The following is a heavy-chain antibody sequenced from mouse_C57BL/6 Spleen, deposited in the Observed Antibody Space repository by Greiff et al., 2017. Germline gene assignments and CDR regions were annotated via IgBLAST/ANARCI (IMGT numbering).Heavy chain of an antibody. Sequence: LVESGAELVRPGASVTLSCKASGYTFTDYEMHWVKQTPVHGLEWIGAIDPETGGTAYNQKFKGKAILTADKSSSTAYMELRSLTSEDSAVYYCTRGGTTVVASDYWGQGTTLTVSS. CDR1: GYTFTDYE. CDR3: TRGGTTVVASDY. D-gene: IGHD1-1*01. V-gene: IGHV1-15*01. J-gene: IGHJ2*01. CDR2: IDPETGGT.